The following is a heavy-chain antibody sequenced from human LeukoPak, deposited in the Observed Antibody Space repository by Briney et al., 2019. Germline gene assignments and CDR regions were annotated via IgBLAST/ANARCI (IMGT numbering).Heavy chain of an antibody. CDR3: AREDYGDSGGAFDI. J-gene: IGHJ3*02. D-gene: IGHD4-17*01. V-gene: IGHV4-59*12. Sequence: SETLSLTCTVSGGSISSYYWSWIRQPPGKGLEWIGYIYYSGSTNYNPSPKSRVTISVDTSKNQFSLKLSSVTAADTAVYYCAREDYGDSGGAFDIWGQGTMVTVSS. CDR2: IYYSGST. CDR1: GGSISSYY.